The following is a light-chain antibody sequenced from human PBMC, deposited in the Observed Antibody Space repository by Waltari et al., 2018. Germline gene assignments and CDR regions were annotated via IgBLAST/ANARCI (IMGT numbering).Light chain of an antibody. J-gene: IGLJ2*01. V-gene: IGLV2-14*03. CDR3: SSYISTRVV. Sequence: QSALTQPASVSGSPGQSIPTSCPGPSSDVGAYTFVSWYQQHPGKAPKLMIYAGGIRPSGISNRFSGSKSGNTASLTISGLQAEDEADYYCSSYISTRVVFGGGTKLTVL. CDR2: AGG. CDR1: SSDVGAYTF.